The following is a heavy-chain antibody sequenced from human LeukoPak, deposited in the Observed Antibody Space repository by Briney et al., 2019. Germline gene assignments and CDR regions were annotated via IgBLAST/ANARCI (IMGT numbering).Heavy chain of an antibody. Sequence: PSETLSLTCTVSGGSISSYYWSWIRQPPGNGLEWIGYIYYSGSTNYNPSLKSRVTISVDTSKNQFSLKLSSVTAADTAVYYCARASWGGSYYYYYYYGMDVWGQGTTVTVSS. J-gene: IGHJ6*02. CDR1: GGSISSYY. V-gene: IGHV4-59*01. D-gene: IGHD1-26*01. CDR3: ARASWGGSYYYYYYYGMDV. CDR2: IYYSGST.